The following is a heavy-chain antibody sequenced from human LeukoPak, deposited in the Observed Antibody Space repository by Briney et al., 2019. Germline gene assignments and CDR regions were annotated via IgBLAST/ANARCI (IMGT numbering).Heavy chain of an antibody. CDR1: GFSLSTSGVG. Sequence: SGPTLVKPTQTLTLTCTFSGFSLSTSGVGVGWIRQPPGKALEWLALIYWNDDKRYSPSLKSRLTITKDTSKNQVVLTMTNMDPVDTATYYCAHESSSWYPPHNWFDPWGQGTLVTVSS. J-gene: IGHJ5*02. D-gene: IGHD6-13*01. CDR2: IYWNDDK. V-gene: IGHV2-5*01. CDR3: AHESSSWYPPHNWFDP.